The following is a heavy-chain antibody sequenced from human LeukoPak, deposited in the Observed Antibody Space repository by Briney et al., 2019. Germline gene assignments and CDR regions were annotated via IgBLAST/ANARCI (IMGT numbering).Heavy chain of an antibody. V-gene: IGHV4-59*01. J-gene: IGHJ2*01. Sequence: PETLSLTCTVSGGSISSYYWSWIRQTPGKGLEWIGYIYYSGSTDYNPSLKSRVTISVDTSKNQFSLKLSSVTAADTAVYYCARGVHGDYRWYFDLWGRGTLVTVSS. CDR2: IYYSGST. D-gene: IGHD4-17*01. CDR1: GGSISSYY. CDR3: ARGVHGDYRWYFDL.